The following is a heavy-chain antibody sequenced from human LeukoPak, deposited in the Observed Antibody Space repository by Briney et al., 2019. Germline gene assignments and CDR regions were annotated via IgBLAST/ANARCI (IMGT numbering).Heavy chain of an antibody. CDR3: ARDCKGADHATDY. CDR2: ISYDGNNK. J-gene: IGHJ4*02. V-gene: IGHV3-30-3*01. Sequence: GGSLRLSCAASGFTFASYAMYWVRQAPGKGLEWVAVISYDGNNKYYGDSVKGRFTISRDNSRDTLYLQMNNLRVEDTAVYYCARDCKGADHATDYWGQGTLVTVSS. CDR1: GFTFASYA. D-gene: IGHD1-26*01.